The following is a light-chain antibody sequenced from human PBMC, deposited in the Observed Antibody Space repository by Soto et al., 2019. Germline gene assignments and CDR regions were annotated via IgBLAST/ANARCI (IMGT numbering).Light chain of an antibody. CDR3: QYYGSSPPTT. V-gene: IGKV3-20*01. Sequence: EFVLTQSPGTLSLSPGERAILSCRASQSVTSTYIAWDQQKPGQAPRLLIYGASSRATGIPDRFSGSEYGKDFTLTISRLEAQDFAVYYCQYYGSSPPTTFGQGTKLEIK. CDR2: GAS. CDR1: QSVTSTY. J-gene: IGKJ2*01.